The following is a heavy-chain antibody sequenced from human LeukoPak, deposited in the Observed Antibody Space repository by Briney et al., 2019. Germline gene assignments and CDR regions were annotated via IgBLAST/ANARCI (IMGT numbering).Heavy chain of an antibody. D-gene: IGHD3-16*01. V-gene: IGHV3-7*03. J-gene: IGHJ6*02. CDR1: GFTFSSYW. CDR2: INHNGNVN. CDR3: ARGGGLDV. Sequence: GGSLRLSCAASGFTFSSYWMNWARQAPGKGLEWAASINHNGNVNYYVDSVRGRFTISRDNAKNSLYLQMSNLRAEDTAVYFCARGGGLDVWGQGATVTVSS.